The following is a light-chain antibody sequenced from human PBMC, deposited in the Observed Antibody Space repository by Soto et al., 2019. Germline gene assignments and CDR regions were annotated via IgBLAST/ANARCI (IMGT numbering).Light chain of an antibody. Sequence: DIVMTQSPDSLAVSLGERATINCKSSQSVLYSSNNKNYLAWYQQKPGQPPKLLIYWASTRESGVPDRFSGSGSGTEFTLTISSLQAEDVAVYYCQQYYSTPITCGPGTKVDIK. CDR2: WAS. CDR3: QQYYSTPIT. J-gene: IGKJ3*01. V-gene: IGKV4-1*01. CDR1: QSVLYSSNNKNY.